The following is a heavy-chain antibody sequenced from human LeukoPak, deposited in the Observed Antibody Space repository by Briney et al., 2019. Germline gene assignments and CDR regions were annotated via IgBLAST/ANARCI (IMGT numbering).Heavy chain of an antibody. V-gene: IGHV4-39*01. CDR1: GGSISSSSDY. CDR2: IYYSGST. Sequence: SETLSLTCTVTGGSISSSSDYWGWIRQPPGKGLEWIGSIYYSGSTYYNPSLKSRVTISVDTSKNQFSLKLSSVTAADTAVYYCATRGGIVNYYYYGMDVWGQGTTVTVSS. CDR3: ATRGGIVNYYYYGMDV. J-gene: IGHJ6*02. D-gene: IGHD3-10*01.